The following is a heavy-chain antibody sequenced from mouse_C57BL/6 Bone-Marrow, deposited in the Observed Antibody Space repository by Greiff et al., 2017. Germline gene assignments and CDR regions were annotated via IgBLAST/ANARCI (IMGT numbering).Heavy chain of an antibody. Sequence: VQLQQPGAELVMPGASVKLSCKASGYTFTSYWMHWVKQRPGQGLEWIGEIDPSDSYTNYNQKFKGKSTLTVDKSSSTAYMQLSSLTSEHSAVYYCTRLAIYYGNYAWFAYWGQGTLVTVSA. D-gene: IGHD2-1*01. V-gene: IGHV1-69*01. J-gene: IGHJ3*01. CDR3: TRLAIYYGNYAWFAY. CDR1: GYTFTSYW. CDR2: IDPSDSYT.